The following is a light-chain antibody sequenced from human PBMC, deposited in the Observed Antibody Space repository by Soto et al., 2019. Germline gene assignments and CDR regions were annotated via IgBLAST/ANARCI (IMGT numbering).Light chain of an antibody. CDR3: QQRHMWPIT. CDR1: QSFRGL. Sequence: IVLTQSPLSLPVTLGQPATLSCRASQSFRGLLAWYQQKPGQAPRLLIYDAYNRATGIPPRFSGSGSGTDFTLTISSLEPEDSAVYYCQQRHMWPITFGQGTRLEIK. CDR2: DAY. J-gene: IGKJ5*01. V-gene: IGKV3-11*01.